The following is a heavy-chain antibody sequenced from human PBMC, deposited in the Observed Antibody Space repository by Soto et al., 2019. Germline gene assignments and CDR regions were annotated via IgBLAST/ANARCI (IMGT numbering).Heavy chain of an antibody. Sequence: PGGSLRLSCAASGFTFDDYAMHWVRQAPGKGLEWVSGISWNSGSIGYADSVKGRFTISRDNAKNSLYLQMNSLRAEDTALYYCAKDYDSSGYYYLFDYWGQGTLVTVSS. D-gene: IGHD3-22*01. CDR1: GFTFDDYA. J-gene: IGHJ4*02. V-gene: IGHV3-9*01. CDR2: ISWNSGSI. CDR3: AKDYDSSGYYYLFDY.